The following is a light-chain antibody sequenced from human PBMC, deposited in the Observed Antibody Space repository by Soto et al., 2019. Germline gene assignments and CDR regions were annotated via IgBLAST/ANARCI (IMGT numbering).Light chain of an antibody. V-gene: IGKV3-15*01. Sequence: EIVMTQSPATLSVSPGERATLSCRASQSVSSNLAWYQQKPGQAPRLLIYGASTRATGIPARFSGSGSGTEFTLTISSLQSEDFAVYYCQQYNNWPLLFSQGTKVEIK. J-gene: IGKJ1*01. CDR1: QSVSSN. CDR3: QQYNNWPLL. CDR2: GAS.